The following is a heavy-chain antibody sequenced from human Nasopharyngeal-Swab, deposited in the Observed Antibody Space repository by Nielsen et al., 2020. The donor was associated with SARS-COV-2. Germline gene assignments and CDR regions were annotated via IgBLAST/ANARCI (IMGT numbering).Heavy chain of an antibody. CDR1: GFGFSNAW. D-gene: IGHD1-26*01. V-gene: IGHV3-15*01. CDR2: ITRKSDGGTT. J-gene: IGHJ4*02. CDR3: AGSFLGY. Sequence: GESLKISGAVSGFGFSNAWMSWARQVPGKGLEWVAHITRKSDGGTTRYTAPVKDRFTISRDDSQDTVYLQMNNLQIEDTAVYYCAGSFLGYWGQGTLVTVSS.